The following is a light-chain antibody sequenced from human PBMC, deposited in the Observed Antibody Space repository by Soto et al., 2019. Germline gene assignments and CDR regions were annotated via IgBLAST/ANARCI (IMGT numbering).Light chain of an antibody. CDR2: WAS. V-gene: IGKV4-1*01. Sequence: DFVMTQSPDSLAVSLGERATINCKSSQSVLYNSNNKNYLAWYQQKPGQPPKLVIYWASTRESGVPDRFSGSGSGTDFTLTISSLQAEDVAVYYCQQYYATPLTFGQGTKVQIK. CDR1: QSVLYNSNNKNY. J-gene: IGKJ1*01. CDR3: QQYYATPLT.